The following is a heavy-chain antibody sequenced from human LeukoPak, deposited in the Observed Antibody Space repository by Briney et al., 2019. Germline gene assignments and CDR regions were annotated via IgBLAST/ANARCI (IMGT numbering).Heavy chain of an antibody. D-gene: IGHD3-10*01. V-gene: IGHV1-3*02. CDR1: GYTFTSYA. CDR2: SNSGNGNT. J-gene: IGHJ6*02. Sequence: RASVKVSCKASGYTFTSYAIHWVRQAPGQRLEWTGWSNSGNGNTEYSQELQGRVTISSDTSASTAYMDLSNLRSEDMAVYYCARGRGLYSLDVWGQGTTVTVSS. CDR3: ARGRGLYSLDV.